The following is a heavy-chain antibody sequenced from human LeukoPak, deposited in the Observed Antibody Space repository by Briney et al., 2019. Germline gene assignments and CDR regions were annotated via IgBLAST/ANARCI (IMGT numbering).Heavy chain of an antibody. CDR1: GFTFSSYA. D-gene: IGHD3-16*01. CDR2: ISYDGSNK. V-gene: IGHV3-30*07. CDR3: ARGPNMMKEGDTFDI. J-gene: IGHJ3*02. Sequence: GGSLRLSCAASGFTFSSYAMHWVRQAPGKGLEWVAVISYDGSNKYYADSVKGRFTISRDNAKDSVYLQMSSLRAEDTAVYYCARGPNMMKEGDTFDIWGQGTMVTVSS.